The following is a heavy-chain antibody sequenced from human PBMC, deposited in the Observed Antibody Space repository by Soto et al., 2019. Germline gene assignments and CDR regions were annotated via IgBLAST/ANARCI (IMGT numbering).Heavy chain of an antibody. CDR1: GYTFTSYG. CDR3: ARDENYDFWSGYPGY. J-gene: IGHJ4*02. CDR2: ISAYNGNT. Sequence: ASVKVSCKASGYTFTSYGISWVRQAPGQGLEWMGWISAYNGNTNYAQKLQGRVTMTTDTSTSTAYMELRSLRSDDTAVYYCARDENYDFWSGYPGYWGQGTLVTVSS. D-gene: IGHD3-3*01. V-gene: IGHV1-18*01.